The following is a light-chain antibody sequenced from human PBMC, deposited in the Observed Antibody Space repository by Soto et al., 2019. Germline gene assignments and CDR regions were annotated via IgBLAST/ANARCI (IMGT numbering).Light chain of an antibody. CDR3: QHYQNLWA. V-gene: IGKV3-15*01. J-gene: IGKJ1*01. Sequence: ILMTQSPDTLSVSLGERSTLXXRASQTIYNNVAWFQKRPGQAPRXLIYHTSSRATGIPARFSGSGSGTEFTLTISSLQSEDFAVYYCQHYQNLWAFGQGTKV. CDR1: QTIYNN. CDR2: HTS.